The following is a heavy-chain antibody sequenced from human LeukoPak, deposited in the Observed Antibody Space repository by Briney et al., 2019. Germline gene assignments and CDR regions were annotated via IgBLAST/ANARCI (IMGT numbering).Heavy chain of an antibody. J-gene: IGHJ4*02. V-gene: IGHV4-30-2*01. Sequence: PSQTLSLTCTVSGGSISSGGYSWSWIRQPPGKGLEWIGYIYQSGDTYYNPSLKSRVTISVDRSKNQFSLKLSSVTAADTAVYYCARGRAYVLRFLEWSSRAYFDYWGQGTLVTVSS. CDR3: ARGRAYVLRFLEWSSRAYFDY. D-gene: IGHD3-3*01. CDR2: IYQSGDT. CDR1: GGSISSGGYS.